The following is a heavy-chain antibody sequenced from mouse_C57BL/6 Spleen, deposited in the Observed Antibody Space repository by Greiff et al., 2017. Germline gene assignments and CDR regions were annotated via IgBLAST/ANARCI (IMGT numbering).Heavy chain of an antibody. D-gene: IGHD1-1*01. CDR3: ARDEYYGPWFAY. CDR2: ISDGGSYT. Sequence: EVMLVESGGGLVKPGGSLKLSCAASGFTFSSYAMSWVRQTPEKRLEWVATISDGGSYTYYPDNVKGRFTISRDNAKNNLYLQMSHLKSEDTAMYYCARDEYYGPWFAYWGQGTLVTVSA. CDR1: GFTFSSYA. J-gene: IGHJ3*01. V-gene: IGHV5-4*01.